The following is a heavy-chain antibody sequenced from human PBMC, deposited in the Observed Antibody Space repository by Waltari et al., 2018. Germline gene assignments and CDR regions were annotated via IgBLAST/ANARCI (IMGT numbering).Heavy chain of an antibody. J-gene: IGHJ6*02. V-gene: IGHV3-30*04. CDR1: GFTFSSYA. CDR3: ARDGLLWFGEFPQNYYGMDV. Sequence: QVQLVESGGGVVQPGRSLRLSCAASGFTFSSYAMHWVRQAPGKGLEWVAVISYDGRNKYYADSVKGRFTISRDNSKNTLYLQMNSLRAEDTAVYYCARDGLLWFGEFPQNYYGMDVWGQGTTVTVSS. CDR2: ISYDGRNK. D-gene: IGHD3-10*01.